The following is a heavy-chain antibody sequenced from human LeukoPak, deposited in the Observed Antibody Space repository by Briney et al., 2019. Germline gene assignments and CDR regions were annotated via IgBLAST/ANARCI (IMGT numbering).Heavy chain of an antibody. Sequence: ASVKVSCKVSGYTFTGFCINWVRQAPGQGLEWMGCIDPYYGETIYAQKFQGRVTMTEDTSTDTAYMELSSLRSEDTAVYYCATDPIESGYCSSTSCSSDYWGQGTLVTVSS. CDR2: IDPYYGET. J-gene: IGHJ4*02. D-gene: IGHD2-2*01. V-gene: IGHV1-24*01. CDR3: ATDPIESGYCSSTSCSSDY. CDR1: GYTFTGFC.